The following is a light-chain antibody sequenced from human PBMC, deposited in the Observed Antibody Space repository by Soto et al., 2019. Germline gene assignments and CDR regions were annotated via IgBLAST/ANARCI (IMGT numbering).Light chain of an antibody. J-gene: IGKJ5*01. CDR1: QSVSTY. V-gene: IGKV3D-15*01. CDR3: QQYGSSPPIT. Sequence: EIVMTQSPATLSVSPGERATLSCRASQSVSTYLAWYQQKPGQAPRLLIYGASTRATGIPARFSGSGSGTEFTLTISSLQSEDFAIYYCQQYGSSPPITFGQGTRLEI. CDR2: GAS.